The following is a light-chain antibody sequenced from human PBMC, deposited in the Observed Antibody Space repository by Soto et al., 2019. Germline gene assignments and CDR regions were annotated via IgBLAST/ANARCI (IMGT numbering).Light chain of an antibody. CDR1: QSVSSNF. V-gene: IGKV3-20*01. CDR3: QQYDTSPWT. J-gene: IGKJ1*01. Sequence: EIVLTQSPGTMSLSPGERATLSCRASQSVSSNFLAWYQQKHGQAPRLLIYGASSRATGIPDRFGGSWSGTDFTLTITRLEPEDFAVYYCQQYDTSPWTFGLGTKVEIK. CDR2: GAS.